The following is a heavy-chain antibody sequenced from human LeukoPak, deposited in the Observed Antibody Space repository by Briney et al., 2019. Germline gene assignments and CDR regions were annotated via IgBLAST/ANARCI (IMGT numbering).Heavy chain of an antibody. D-gene: IGHD3-10*01. J-gene: IGHJ6*03. CDR3: ASAYYYGSGSLTRRRIRDYYYYMDV. Sequence: ASVTVSCKASGYTFTSYYMHWVRQAPGQGLEWMGIISPSGGSTSYAQKFQGRVTMTRDTSTSTVYMELSSLRSEDTAVYYCASAYYYGSGSLTRRRIRDYYYYMDVWGKGTTVTVSS. V-gene: IGHV1-46*01. CDR2: ISPSGGST. CDR1: GYTFTSYY.